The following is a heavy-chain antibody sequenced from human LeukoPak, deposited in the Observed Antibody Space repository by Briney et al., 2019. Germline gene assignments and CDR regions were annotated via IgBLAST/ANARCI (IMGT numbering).Heavy chain of an antibody. J-gene: IGHJ4*02. CDR1: GLTFTSYG. D-gene: IGHD6-13*01. V-gene: IGHV3-30*18. CDR2: ISHDGSVK. CDR3: AKEGSPYISRWFDC. Sequence: GGSLRLSCAASGLTFTSYGMQWVRQAPGKGLEWVAVISHDGSVKHYADSVKGRFTISRDTSKNTVYLQMNSLRPEDTAVYHCAKEGSPYISRWFDCWGQGTLVTVSS.